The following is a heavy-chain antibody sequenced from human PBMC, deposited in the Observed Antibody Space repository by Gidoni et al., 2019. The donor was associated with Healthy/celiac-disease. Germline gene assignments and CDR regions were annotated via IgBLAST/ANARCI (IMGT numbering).Heavy chain of an antibody. Sequence: QVQLVQSGAEVKKPGASVKVSCKASGYTFTGYYMHWVRQAPGQGLEWMGWINPNSGGTNYAQKCQGWVTMTRDTSISTAYMELSRLRSDDTAMYYCARDYYYYGMDVWGQGTTVTVSS. CDR1: GYTFTGYY. J-gene: IGHJ6*02. V-gene: IGHV1-2*04. CDR3: ARDYYYYGMDV. CDR2: INPNSGGT.